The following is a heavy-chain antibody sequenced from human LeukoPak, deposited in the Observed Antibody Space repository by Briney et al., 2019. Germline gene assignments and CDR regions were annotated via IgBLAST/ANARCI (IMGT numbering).Heavy chain of an antibody. CDR2: INPNSGGT. Sequence: SVTVSCKASGYTFTGYYILWVRQAPGQGLEGVGWINPNSGGTNYAQKFQGRVTMTRDTSISTAYMELSRLRSDDTAVFYCTRGHHYFVSGSYYNFWGQGTLVTVSS. J-gene: IGHJ4*02. V-gene: IGHV1-2*02. D-gene: IGHD3-10*01. CDR1: GYTFTGYY. CDR3: TRGHHYFVSGSYYNF.